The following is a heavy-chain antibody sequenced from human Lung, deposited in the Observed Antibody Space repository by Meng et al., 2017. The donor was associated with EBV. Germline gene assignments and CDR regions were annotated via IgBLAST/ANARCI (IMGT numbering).Heavy chain of an antibody. CDR1: GGSITSNNW. V-gene: IGHV4-4*02. CDR3: ARGVYSVSTFDP. J-gene: IGHJ5*02. CDR2: IYHSGST. Sequence: QVHLHEAGPGRVKPSGTLALTCAVSGGSITSNNWWSWVRQPPGKGLEWIGEIYHSGSTNFNPSLKSRVTTSIDKSKNQFSLKLSSVTAADTAVYYCARGVYSVSTFDPWGQGTLVTVSS. D-gene: IGHD2-8*01.